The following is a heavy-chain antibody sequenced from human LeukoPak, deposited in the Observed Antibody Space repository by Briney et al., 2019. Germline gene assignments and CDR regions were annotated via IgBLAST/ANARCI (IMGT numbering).Heavy chain of an antibody. CDR1: GFAFHNYG. CDR3: ARDQQRFCSGGTCYLGFEY. D-gene: IGHD2-15*01. J-gene: IGHJ4*02. V-gene: IGHV3-33*01. Sequence: GGSLRLSCAASGFAFHNYGMHWVRQAPGKGLEWVALIWYDGSNTYYADSVKGRFTISRENSNNTLYLQMNRLRAEDTAVYYCARDQQRFCSGGTCYLGFEYWGQGILVTVSS. CDR2: IWYDGSNT.